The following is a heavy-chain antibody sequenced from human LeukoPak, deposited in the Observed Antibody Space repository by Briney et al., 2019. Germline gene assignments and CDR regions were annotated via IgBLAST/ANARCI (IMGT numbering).Heavy chain of an antibody. D-gene: IGHD4-17*01. J-gene: IGHJ4*02. CDR2: IGSSGGDI. CDR1: GFMFSDYG. Sequence: GGSLRLSCAASGFMFSDYGMNWVRQSPGNGLEWVSSIGSSGGDIHYADSVKGRFTISRDNSKNTLSLQMNSLRAEDTAVYYCVRETTASGNFFDSWGQGTLVTVSS. V-gene: IGHV3-21*01. CDR3: VRETTASGNFFDS.